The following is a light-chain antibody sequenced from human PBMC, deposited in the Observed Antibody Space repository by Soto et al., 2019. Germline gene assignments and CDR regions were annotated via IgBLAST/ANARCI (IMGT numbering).Light chain of an antibody. CDR1: QGISSY. Sequence: DIQMTQSPSTLSASVGDRVTITCRASQGISSYLGWYQQKPGKAPKLLIYGASTLQSGVPSRFSGSGSGTDFTLTISSLQPDDFATYYCQQYNSYPWTFGQGTKVDIK. V-gene: IGKV1-16*01. J-gene: IGKJ1*01. CDR2: GAS. CDR3: QQYNSYPWT.